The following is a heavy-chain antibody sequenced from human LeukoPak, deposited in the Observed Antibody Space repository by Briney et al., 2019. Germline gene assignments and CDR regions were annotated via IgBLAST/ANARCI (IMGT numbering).Heavy chain of an antibody. CDR2: IYSGGGT. CDR1: GFTVSSNY. Sequence: GGSLRLSCAASGFTVSSNYMSWVRQAPGKGLEWVSVIYSGGGTYYADSVKGRFTISRDNSKNTLYLQMDSLKAEDTAIYYCAKEDAYSSSNPDYWGQGTLVTVSS. D-gene: IGHD6-13*01. J-gene: IGHJ4*02. CDR3: AKEDAYSSSNPDY. V-gene: IGHV3-53*01.